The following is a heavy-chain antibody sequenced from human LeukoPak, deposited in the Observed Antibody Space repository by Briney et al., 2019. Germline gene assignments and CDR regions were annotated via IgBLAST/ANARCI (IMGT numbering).Heavy chain of an antibody. V-gene: IGHV3-21*01. D-gene: IGHD6-13*01. J-gene: IGHJ4*02. CDR1: GFMFSSYS. Sequence: GGSLRLSCAASGFMFSSYSMNWVRQAPGKGLEWVSSISSGSDHILYADLVKGRFTISRDNAKNLLYLQMNSLRDEDTAVYYCARDKPIAAAGTSVFDYWGQGTLVTVSS. CDR2: ISSGSDHI. CDR3: ARDKPIAAAGTSVFDY.